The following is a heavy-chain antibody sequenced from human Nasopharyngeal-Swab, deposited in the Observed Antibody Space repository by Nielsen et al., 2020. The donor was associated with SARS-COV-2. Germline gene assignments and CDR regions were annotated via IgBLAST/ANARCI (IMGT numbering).Heavy chain of an antibody. V-gene: IGHV6-1*01. Sequence: SQTLSLTCAISVVTVSSNSATSNWIRQSPSRGLEWLGRTYYRSKWYNDYAVSVKSRITINPDTSKNQFSLQLNSVTPEYTAVHYCARDEGKAAGDFDYWDQGTLVTVSS. J-gene: IGHJ4*02. CDR2: TYYRSKWYN. CDR3: ARDEGKAAGDFDY. CDR1: VVTVSSNSAT. D-gene: IGHD6-13*01.